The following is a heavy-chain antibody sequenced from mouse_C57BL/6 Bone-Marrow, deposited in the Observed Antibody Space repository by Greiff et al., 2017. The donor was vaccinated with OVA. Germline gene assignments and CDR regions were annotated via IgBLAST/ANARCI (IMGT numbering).Heavy chain of an antibody. Sequence: VQLQQSGAELVKPGASVKMSCKASGYTFTSYWITWVKQRPGQGLEWIGDIYPGSGSTNYNEKFKSKATLTVDTSSSTAYMQLSSLTSEDSAVYYCARERNLLLNYFDYWGQGTTLTVSS. D-gene: IGHD1-1*01. CDR3: ARERNLLLNYFDY. J-gene: IGHJ2*01. CDR1: GYTFTSYW. CDR2: IYPGSGST. V-gene: IGHV1-55*01.